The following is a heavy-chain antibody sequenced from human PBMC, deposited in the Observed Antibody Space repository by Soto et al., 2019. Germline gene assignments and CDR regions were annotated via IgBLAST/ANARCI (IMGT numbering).Heavy chain of an antibody. CDR2: MSHDGRNT. D-gene: IGHD3-9*01. V-gene: IGHV3-30*04. Sequence: LSCTTSGFLFNTYAMHWVRQAPGKGLEWVAVMSHDGRNTYYADSVKGRFTISRDNSKNTLYLQMNSLRTEDTAVCYCARPGSGYDVLTGQYFFYFHAMDVWGQGTTVTVSS. J-gene: IGHJ6*02. CDR1: GFLFNTYA. CDR3: ARPGSGYDVLTGQYFFYFHAMDV.